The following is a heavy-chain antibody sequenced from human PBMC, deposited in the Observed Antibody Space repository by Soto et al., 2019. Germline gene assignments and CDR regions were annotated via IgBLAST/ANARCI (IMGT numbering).Heavy chain of an antibody. J-gene: IGHJ4*02. V-gene: IGHV3-23*01. CDR1: GFTFSSYA. CDR3: AKDSSGSNFGFDS. Sequence: EVQLLESGGGLVQPGGSLRLSCAVSGFTFSSYAMSWVRQAPGKGLEWVSSISGGGGSTYHADSVKGRFTISRDNSKSMLYLQMNSLRADDTAVYYCAKDSSGSNFGFDSWGQGTLVTVSS. D-gene: IGHD6-19*01. CDR2: ISGGGGST.